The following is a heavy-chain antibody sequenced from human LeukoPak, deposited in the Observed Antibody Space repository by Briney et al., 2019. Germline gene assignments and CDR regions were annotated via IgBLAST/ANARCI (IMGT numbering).Heavy chain of an antibody. J-gene: IGHJ4*02. D-gene: IGHD3-22*01. Sequence: GGSLRLSCEASGLASWAYAMSWVRQAPGKGLEWVSVVYGGGTTYYAGSVKGRFTISRDNSKNALYLQMNSLRVEDTAVYYCARIDSSGFYPAYWGQGTLVTVSS. V-gene: IGHV3-23*03. CDR1: GLASWAYA. CDR3: ARIDSSGFYPAY. CDR2: VYGGGTT.